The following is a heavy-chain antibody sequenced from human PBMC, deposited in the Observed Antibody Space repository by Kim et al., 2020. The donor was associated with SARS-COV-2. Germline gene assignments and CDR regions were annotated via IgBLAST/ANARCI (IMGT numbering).Heavy chain of an antibody. V-gene: IGHV4-39*01. J-gene: IGHJ5*02. CDR2: IYYSGST. D-gene: IGHD5-18*01. CDR1: GGSISSSSYY. Sequence: SETLSLTCTVSGGSISSSSYYWGWIRQPPGKGLEWIGSIYYSGSTYYNPSLKSRVTISVDTSKNQFSLKLSSVTAADTAVYYCARRCPRYGPRPDWFDPWGQETLVTVSS. CDR3: ARRCPRYGPRPDWFDP.